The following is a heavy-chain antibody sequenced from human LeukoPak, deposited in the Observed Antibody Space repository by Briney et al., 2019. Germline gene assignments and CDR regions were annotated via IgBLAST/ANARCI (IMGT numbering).Heavy chain of an antibody. CDR1: GYTFTSYA. V-gene: IGHV7-4-1*02. D-gene: IGHD1-26*01. J-gene: IGHJ4*02. Sequence: GASVKVSCKASGYTFTSYAMNWVRQAPGQGLEWMGWINTNTGNPTYAQGFTGRFVFSLDTSVSTAYLQISSLKAADTAVYYCARTSYEKGLWELLYPGHFDYWGQGTLVTVSS. CDR3: ARTSYEKGLWELLYPGHFDY. CDR2: INTNTGNP.